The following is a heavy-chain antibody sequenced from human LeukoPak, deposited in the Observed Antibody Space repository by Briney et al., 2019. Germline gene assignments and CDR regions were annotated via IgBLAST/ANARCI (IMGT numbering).Heavy chain of an antibody. D-gene: IGHD4-23*01. CDR1: GYTFTGYY. CDR2: INPNSGGT. CDR3: ARDRGSTVVTNSYYYGMGV. Sequence: ASVKVSCKASGYTFTGYYMHWVRQAPGQGLEWMGWINPNSGGTNYAQKFQGWVTMTRDTSISTAYMELSRLRSDDTAVYYCARDRGSTVVTNSYYYGMGVWGQGTTVTVSS. V-gene: IGHV1-2*04. J-gene: IGHJ6*02.